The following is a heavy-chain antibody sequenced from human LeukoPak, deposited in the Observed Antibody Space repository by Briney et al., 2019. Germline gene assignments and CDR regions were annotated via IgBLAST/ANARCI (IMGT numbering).Heavy chain of an antibody. V-gene: IGHV5-51*01. CDR2: IYPGDSDT. CDR3: ARQSEYNWNASPGYFDD. D-gene: IGHD1-1*01. Sequence: GESLKISCKGSGYTFTSYWIGWVRQMPGKGLEWMGIIYPGDSDTKYSPSFQGQVTISADKSISTAYLQWSSLKASDTAMYYCARQSEYNWNASPGYFDDWGQGTLVTVSS. J-gene: IGHJ4*02. CDR1: GYTFTSYW.